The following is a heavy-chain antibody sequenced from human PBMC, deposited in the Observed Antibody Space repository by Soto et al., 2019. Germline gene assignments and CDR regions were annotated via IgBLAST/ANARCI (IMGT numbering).Heavy chain of an antibody. CDR1: GYTFTSYD. J-gene: IGHJ5*02. D-gene: IGHD3-3*01. V-gene: IGHV1-8*01. Sequence: ASVKVSCKASGYTFTSYDINWVRQATGQGLEWMGWMNPNSGDTGYAQKFQGRVTMTRNTSISTAYMELSSLRSEDTAVYYCARGPILRFLEWFPNWFDPWGQGTLVTVSS. CDR2: MNPNSGDT. CDR3: ARGPILRFLEWFPNWFDP.